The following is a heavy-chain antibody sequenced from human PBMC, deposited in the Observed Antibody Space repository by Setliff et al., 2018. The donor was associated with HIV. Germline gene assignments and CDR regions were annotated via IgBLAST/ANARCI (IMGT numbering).Heavy chain of an antibody. J-gene: IGHJ4*02. V-gene: IGHV1-46*01. CDR3: TRGAYFDFWSGFESAFDY. D-gene: IGHD3-3*01. CDR1: GLTFTSYY. CDR2: INLGAGST. Sequence: ASVKVSCKASGLTFTSYYMHWVRRVPGQGLEWMGIINLGAGSTSYARKFQGRVNMTRDTSTSTVFMEASSLRSEDTAVYFCTRGAYFDFWSGFESAFDYWGQGTLVTVSS.